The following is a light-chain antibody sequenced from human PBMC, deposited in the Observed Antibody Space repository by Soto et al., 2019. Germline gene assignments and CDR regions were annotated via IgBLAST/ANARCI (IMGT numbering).Light chain of an antibody. CDR1: SIDVGAYNY. CDR2: DVS. J-gene: IGLJ3*02. CDR3: CSYAGSYSWV. V-gene: IGLV2-11*01. Sequence: QSVLTQFASVSGSPGQSITISCTGTSIDVGAYNYVSWYQQHPGKAPTFMIYDVSERPSGVPDRFSGSKSGNTASLTISGLQVEDEADYYCCSYAGSYSWVFGGGTQLTVL.